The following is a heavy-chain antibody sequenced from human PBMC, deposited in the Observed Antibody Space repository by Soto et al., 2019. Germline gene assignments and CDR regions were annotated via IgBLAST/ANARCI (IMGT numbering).Heavy chain of an antibody. CDR1: GDSISSINNY. CDR2: ISYSGTT. J-gene: IGHJ5*02. D-gene: IGHD5-18*01. V-gene: IGHV4-30-4*01. Sequence: QVQLQESGPGLVKPSQTLSLTCTVSGDSISSINNYWSWIRQPPGEGLEWIGFISYSGTTSYSPSLKSRVAISRDTSKKQFSLSLNLVTAADTAVYYCARGRGYSYGLEPWGEGSLVTVSS. CDR3: ARGRGYSYGLEP.